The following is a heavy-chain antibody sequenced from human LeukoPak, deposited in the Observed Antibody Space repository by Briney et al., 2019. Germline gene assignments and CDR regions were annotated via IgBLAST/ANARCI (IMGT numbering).Heavy chain of an antibody. D-gene: IGHD6-19*01. Sequence: ASVKVSCKASGYTFTDHYMHWVRQAPGQGLEWTAWINPNSGGTNYAQKFQGRVTVTRDTSIDTAYMELSRLRSDDTAVYYCARRGDISVWYAKDYWGQGTLVTVSS. J-gene: IGHJ4*02. V-gene: IGHV1-2*02. CDR2: INPNSGGT. CDR3: ARRGDISVWYAKDY. CDR1: GYTFTDHY.